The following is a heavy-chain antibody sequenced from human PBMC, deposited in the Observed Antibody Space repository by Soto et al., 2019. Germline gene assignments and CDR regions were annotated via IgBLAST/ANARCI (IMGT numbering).Heavy chain of an antibody. Sequence: PRLSCAASGFTFSSYAMHWVRQAPGKGLEWVAVISYDGSNKYNADSVKGRYTISKDNSKNTLYLQRNGLRAEDTAVYFCAVDGRSGYYLGDFDYWGQETLVTSPQ. V-gene: IGHV3-30-3*01. J-gene: IGHJ4*02. CDR1: GFTFSSYA. CDR3: AVDGRSGYYLGDFDY. D-gene: IGHD3-22*01. CDR2: ISYDGSNK.